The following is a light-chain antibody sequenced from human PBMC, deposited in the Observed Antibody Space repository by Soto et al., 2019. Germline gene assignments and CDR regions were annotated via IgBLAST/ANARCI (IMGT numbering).Light chain of an antibody. J-gene: IGLJ2*01. V-gene: IGLV2-14*01. CDR3: STYTSASTS. Sequence: QSVLTQPASVSGSPGQSITISCTGTEVGAHSFVSWYQQVPGTAPKLLIYEVIKRPSGISPRFSGSKAGNTASLTISGLQADDEADYFCSTYTSASTSFGGGTKVTVL. CDR1: EVGAHSF. CDR2: EVI.